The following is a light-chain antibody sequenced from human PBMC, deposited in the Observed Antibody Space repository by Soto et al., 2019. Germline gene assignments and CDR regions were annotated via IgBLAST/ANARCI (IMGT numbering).Light chain of an antibody. CDR1: QSISSY. V-gene: IGKV1-39*01. CDR3: QQSYSNTWT. J-gene: IGKJ1*01. CDR2: AAS. Sequence: DIQMTQSPSSLSASVGDRVTITCRASQSISSYLNWYQQKPGKAPKLLIYAASSLQSGVPSRFSGSGSGTDFTLTISSLQPEDFATYYCQQSYSNTWTFGQGNKVEIK.